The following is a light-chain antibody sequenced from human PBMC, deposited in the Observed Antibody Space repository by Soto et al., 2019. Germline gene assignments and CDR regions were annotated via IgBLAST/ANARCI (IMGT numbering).Light chain of an antibody. J-gene: IGKJ5*01. CDR3: QQRSNWPIT. Sequence: AIQLTQSPSSLSASVGDRVTLTCRASQGISSALAWYQQKPGKAPRLLIYDASTLESGVPSRFSGSGSGTDFTLTISSLEPEDFALYYCQQRSNWPITFGQGTRLEI. CDR2: DAS. CDR1: QGISSA. V-gene: IGKV1-13*02.